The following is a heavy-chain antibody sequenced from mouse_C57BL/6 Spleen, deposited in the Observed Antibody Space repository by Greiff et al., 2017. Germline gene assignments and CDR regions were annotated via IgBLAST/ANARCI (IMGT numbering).Heavy chain of an antibody. CDR1: GFTFSSYA. V-gene: IGHV5-9-1*02. D-gene: IGHD2-4*01. J-gene: IGHJ1*03. CDR2: ISSGGGYI. CDR3: RREGIKGYFGV. Sequence: EVQVVESGEGLVKPGGSLKLSCAASGFTFSSYAMSWVRQTPGKRLEWVAYISSGGGYIYYADTVKGRFTISRDTARNTLYLQMSSLESEDTAMYYCRREGIKGYFGVWGTGTTVTAAS.